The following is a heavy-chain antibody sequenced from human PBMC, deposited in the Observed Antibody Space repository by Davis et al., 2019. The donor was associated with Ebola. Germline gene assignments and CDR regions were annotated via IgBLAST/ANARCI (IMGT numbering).Heavy chain of an antibody. V-gene: IGHV1-69*04. CDR2: VIPSVAVS. J-gene: IGHJ6*02. CDR1: AAIFQTDA. Sequence: SVKVSCKASAAIFQTDAITWVRQAPGHGLEWMGIVIPSVAVSNYAQKFQGRVALTADESTSTAYMELNSLTSEDTALYYCASVLGMTSLLSPVDLVTYAMAVWGQGTTVIVSS. CDR3: ASVLGMTSLLSPVDLVTYAMAV. D-gene: IGHD2-15*01.